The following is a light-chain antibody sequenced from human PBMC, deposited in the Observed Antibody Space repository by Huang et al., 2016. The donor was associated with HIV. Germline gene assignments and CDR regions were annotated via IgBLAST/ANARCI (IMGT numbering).Light chain of an antibody. J-gene: IGKJ5*01. CDR2: AAS. Sequence: DIQMTQSPSSVSASVGDRVIITCRASQGISNYLAWYQQKPGTAPKLLIHAASSLQSGVPSRFSGSGSVTNFTLTISSLQPEDFAAYYCQQTDSFPLTFGQGTRLEIK. CDR1: QGISNY. CDR3: QQTDSFPLT. V-gene: IGKV1-12*01.